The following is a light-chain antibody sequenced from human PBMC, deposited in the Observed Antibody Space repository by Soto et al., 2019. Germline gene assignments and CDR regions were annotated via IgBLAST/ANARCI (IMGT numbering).Light chain of an antibody. CDR2: GNS. J-gene: IGLJ2*01. Sequence: QSVLTQPPSVSGAPGQKVTISCSGSSSNIGAGYDVHWYQQLPGTAPKLLIYGNSNRPSGVPDRLSGSKSGTSASLAITGLQVEDEADYYCQSYDSSLSAAVFGGGTKLTGL. CDR1: SSNIGAGYD. CDR3: QSYDSSLSAAV. V-gene: IGLV1-40*01.